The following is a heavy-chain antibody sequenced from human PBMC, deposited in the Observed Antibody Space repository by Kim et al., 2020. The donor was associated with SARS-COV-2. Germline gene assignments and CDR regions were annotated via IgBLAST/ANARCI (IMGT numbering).Heavy chain of an antibody. J-gene: IGHJ6*02. CDR2: ISRTSSLI. Sequence: GGSLRLSCAASGFNFDTYALNWVRLAPGRGLEWVSSISRTSSLIFYADSVNGRFSVSRDNAKNSLFLEMSSLRVEDTAVYFCARVRSMVRGFMNEMDVWGQGTMVTVSS. D-gene: IGHD3-10*01. V-gene: IGHV3-21*01. CDR1: GFNFDTYA. CDR3: ARVRSMVRGFMNEMDV.